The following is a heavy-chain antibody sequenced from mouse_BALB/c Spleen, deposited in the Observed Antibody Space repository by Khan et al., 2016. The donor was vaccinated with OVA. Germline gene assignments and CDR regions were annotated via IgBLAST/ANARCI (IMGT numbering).Heavy chain of an antibody. CDR2: IWGGGGT. CDR1: GFSLSRYN. J-gene: IGHJ4*01. Sequence: QVQLKQSGPGLVAPSQSLSITCTVSGFSLSRYNIHWVRQPPGKGLEWLGMIWGGGGTDYNSTLKSRLSIRKDNSQSQVLLKMNSLQTDDTAMYXCARAYYRDDGYYAMDYWGQGTSVTVSS. CDR3: ARAYYRDDGYYAMDY. V-gene: IGHV2-6-4*01. D-gene: IGHD2-14*01.